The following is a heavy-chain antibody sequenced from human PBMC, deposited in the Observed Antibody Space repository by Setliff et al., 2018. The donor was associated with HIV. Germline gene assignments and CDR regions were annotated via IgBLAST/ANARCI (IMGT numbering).Heavy chain of an antibody. V-gene: IGHV1-8*02. Sequence: ASVKVSCKASGCTFTSYDINWVRQATGQGLEWMGWMNPNSGNTGYAQKFQGRVTMTRNTSISTAYMELSSLRSEDTAVYYCARGRYNFWSGYRWFDPWGQGTLVTVSS. J-gene: IGHJ5*02. D-gene: IGHD3-3*01. CDR1: GCTFTSYD. CDR2: MNPNSGNT. CDR3: ARGRYNFWSGYRWFDP.